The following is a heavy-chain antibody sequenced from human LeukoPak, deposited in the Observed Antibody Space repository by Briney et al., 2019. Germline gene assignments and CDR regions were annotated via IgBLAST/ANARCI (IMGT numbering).Heavy chain of an antibody. CDR2: IYSGGST. CDR3: ARDRADSSGWFNYWYFAL. D-gene: IGHD6-19*01. J-gene: IGHJ2*01. CDR1: GLSFSSYA. V-gene: IGHV3-53*01. Sequence: GGSLRLSCAASGLSFSSYAMTWARRAPVRGLVWVSAIYSGGSTYYADSVKGRFTISKDNSKNPLYLQINSLRTEDTAGYYCARDRADSSGWFNYWYFALWGRGTLVTVSS.